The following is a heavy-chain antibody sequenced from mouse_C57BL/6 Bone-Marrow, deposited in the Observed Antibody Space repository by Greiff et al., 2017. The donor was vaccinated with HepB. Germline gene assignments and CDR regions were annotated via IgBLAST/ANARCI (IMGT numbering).Heavy chain of an antibody. V-gene: IGHV10-3*01. Sequence: EVMLVESGGGLVQPKGSLKLSCAASGFTFNTYAMHWVRQAPGKGLEWVARIRSKSSNYATYYADSVKDRFTISRDDSQSMLYLQMNNLKTEDTAMYYCVRDRIYYGSSWNWYFDVWGTGTTVTVSS. CDR1: GFTFNTYA. CDR2: IRSKSSNYAT. J-gene: IGHJ1*03. CDR3: VRDRIYYGSSWNWYFDV. D-gene: IGHD1-1*01.